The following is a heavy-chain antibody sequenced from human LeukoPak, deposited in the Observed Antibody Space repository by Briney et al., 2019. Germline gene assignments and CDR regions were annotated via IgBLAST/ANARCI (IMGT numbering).Heavy chain of an antibody. CDR1: GGSISSSSYY. CDR2: IYYSGST. J-gene: IGHJ4*02. Sequence: SETLSLTCTVSGGSISSSSYYWGWIRQPPGKGLEWIGSIYYSGSTYYNPSLKSRVTIFVDTSKNQFSLKLSSVTAADTAVYYCARQTVAGTSHFDYWGQGTLVTVSS. V-gene: IGHV4-39*01. CDR3: ARQTVAGTSHFDY. D-gene: IGHD6-19*01.